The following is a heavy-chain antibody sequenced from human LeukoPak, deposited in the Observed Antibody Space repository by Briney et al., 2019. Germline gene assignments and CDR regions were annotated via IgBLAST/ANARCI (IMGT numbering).Heavy chain of an antibody. V-gene: IGHV3-74*01. D-gene: IGHD3-22*01. CDR1: GFTFNAFW. CDR2: INSDGSSI. CDR3: ARGLVHDTSGYYSDY. J-gene: IGHJ4*02. Sequence: GGSLRLSYAASGFTFNAFWMHWVRQAPGKGLVWVSRINSDGSSIAYADSVKGRFTISRDNAKNTLYLQMNSLKAEDAAVYYCARGLVHDTSGYYSDYWGQGTLVTVSS.